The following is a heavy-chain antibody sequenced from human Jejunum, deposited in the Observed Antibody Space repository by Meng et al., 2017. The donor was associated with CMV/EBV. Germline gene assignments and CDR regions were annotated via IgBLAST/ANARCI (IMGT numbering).Heavy chain of an antibody. CDR2: VYYSGTT. Sequence: ISRCFWTWIRQPPGKGLAWIGYVYYSGTTTYNPSLRSRVAISIDTSKNQFSLKVNSLTAADTAVYYCARVPAELGSTSDYYYFDSWGQGTLVTISS. V-gene: IGHV4-59*01. CDR3: ARVPAELGSTSDYYYFDS. CDR1: ISRCF. J-gene: IGHJ4*02. D-gene: IGHD6-25*01.